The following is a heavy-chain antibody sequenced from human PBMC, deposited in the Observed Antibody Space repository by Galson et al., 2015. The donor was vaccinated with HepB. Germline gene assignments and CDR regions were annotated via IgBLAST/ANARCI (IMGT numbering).Heavy chain of an antibody. CDR1: GFTFSSYA. D-gene: IGHD3-3*01. CDR3: ARAPGGFLEWLFNFEY. J-gene: IGHJ4*02. Sequence: SLRLSCAASGFTFSSYAMHWVRQAPGKGLEWVADISYDGSNKYYADSVKGRFTISRDNSKNTLYLQMNSLRAEDTAVYYCARAPGGFLEWLFNFEYWGQGTLLTVSS. V-gene: IGHV3-30-3*01. CDR2: ISYDGSNK.